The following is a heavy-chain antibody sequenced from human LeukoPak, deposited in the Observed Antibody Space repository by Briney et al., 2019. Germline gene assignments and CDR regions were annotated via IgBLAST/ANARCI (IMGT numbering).Heavy chain of an antibody. CDR3: ARRSVGIAVAGTDY. V-gene: IGHV4-34*01. D-gene: IGHD6-19*01. CDR2: INHSGST. Sequence: SETLSLTCAVYGGSFSGYYWSWIRQPPGKGLEWIGEINHSGSTNYNPSLKSRVTISVDTSKNQFSLKPSSVTAADTAVYYCARRSVGIAVAGTDYWGQGTLVTVSS. CDR1: GGSFSGYY. J-gene: IGHJ4*02.